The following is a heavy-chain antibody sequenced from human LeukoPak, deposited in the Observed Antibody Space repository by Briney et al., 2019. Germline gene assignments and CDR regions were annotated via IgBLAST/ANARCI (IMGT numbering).Heavy chain of an antibody. CDR3: YGCCESGAFDI. D-gene: IGHD2-15*01. V-gene: IGHV4-59*04. J-gene: IGHJ3*02. Sequence: SETLSLTCTVSGGSISSYYWSWIRQPPGKGLEWIGYIYHSGSTYYNPSLKSRVTISVDRSKNQFSLKLTSVTAADTAVYYCYGCCESGAFDIWGQGTMVTVSS. CDR1: GGSISSYY. CDR2: IYHSGST.